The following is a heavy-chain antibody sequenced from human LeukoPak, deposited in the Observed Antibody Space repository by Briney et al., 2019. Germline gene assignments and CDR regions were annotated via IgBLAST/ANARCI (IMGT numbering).Heavy chain of an antibody. Sequence: SETLSLTCTVSGGSISSGSYYWSWIRQPAGKGLEWIGRIYSSGSTNYNPSLKSRVTISVDTSKNQFSLKLSSVTAADTAVYYCARDGREYFTILDAFDIWGQGTMVTVSS. J-gene: IGHJ3*02. CDR2: IYSSGST. V-gene: IGHV4-61*02. CDR3: ARDGREYFTILDAFDI. D-gene: IGHD3-9*01. CDR1: GGSISSGSYY.